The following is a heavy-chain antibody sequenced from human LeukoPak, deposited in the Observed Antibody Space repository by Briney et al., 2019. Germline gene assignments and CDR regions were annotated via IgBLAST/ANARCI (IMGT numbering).Heavy chain of an antibody. D-gene: IGHD2-2*01. CDR2: ISYDGSNK. Sequence: PGRSLRLSCAASGFTFSNYGMHWVRQAPGKGLEWVAGISYDGSNKYYADSVKGRFTFSRDNSKNTLYLQMSSLRAEDTAVYYCAKEKGIYCSSIDCSPGMDVWGQGTTVTVSS. V-gene: IGHV3-30*18. CDR1: GFTFSNYG. CDR3: AKEKGIYCSSIDCSPGMDV. J-gene: IGHJ6*02.